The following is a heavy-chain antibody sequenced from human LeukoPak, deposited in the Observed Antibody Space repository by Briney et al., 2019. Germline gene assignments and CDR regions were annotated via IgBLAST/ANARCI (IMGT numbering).Heavy chain of an antibody. CDR1: GFTFSTFP. CDR2: ISDDGRDT. CDR3: ARVGRVSIYPSYMDV. J-gene: IGHJ6*03. V-gene: IGHV3-30*04. Sequence: GGSLRLSCEASGFTFSTFPMHWVRQTPDKRLEWVAVISDDGRDTYYADSVKGRFTISRDNSMNTLYLQMNSLSPEDTAVVYCARVGRVSIYPSYMDVWGKGTTVTVSS. D-gene: IGHD6-6*01.